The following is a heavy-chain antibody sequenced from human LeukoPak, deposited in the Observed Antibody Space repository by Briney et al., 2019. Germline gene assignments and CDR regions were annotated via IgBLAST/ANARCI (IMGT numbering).Heavy chain of an antibody. J-gene: IGHJ4*02. D-gene: IGHD1-1*01. V-gene: IGHV3-48*01. Sequence: PGGSLRLSCAASGFPFSSYSMNWVRQAPGKGLEWVSYISDSGSNIYYLDSVKGRFTVSRDNAMNSLFLQMDRPRAEDTAVYYCVRVKGTYFDFWGRGTLVTVSS. CDR2: ISDSGSNI. CDR3: VRVKGTYFDF. CDR1: GFPFSSYS.